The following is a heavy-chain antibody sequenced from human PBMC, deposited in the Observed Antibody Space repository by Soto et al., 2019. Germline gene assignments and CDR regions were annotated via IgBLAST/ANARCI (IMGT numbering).Heavy chain of an antibody. CDR2: IISSGGTI. CDR3: ARHGYNYGGGYFDY. V-gene: IGHV3-11*01. J-gene: IGHJ4*02. CDR1: GFTFSDYD. Sequence: GGSLRLSCAASGFTFSDYDMSWIRRAPGKGLEWVSYIISSGGTIYYADSVQARFTISRDNAKNSVVLQMNSLRAEDTAVYYCARHGYNYGGGYFDYWGQGT. D-gene: IGHD5-18*01.